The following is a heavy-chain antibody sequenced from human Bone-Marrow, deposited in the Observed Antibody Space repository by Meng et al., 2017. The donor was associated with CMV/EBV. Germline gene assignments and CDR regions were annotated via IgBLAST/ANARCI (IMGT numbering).Heavy chain of an antibody. CDR2: VSRRGDTI. V-gene: IGHV3-11*01. J-gene: IGHJ3*02. D-gene: IGHD3-3*01. Sequence: GESLKISCAASGFTFSDYHLSWIRQAPGKGLEWIPYVSRRGDTIYYGDSVKGRFSISRDNARNSVYLQMNSLRAEDTAVYYCAREKDGDWSTFDMWGQGTMVTVSS. CDR3: AREKDGDWSTFDM. CDR1: GFTFSDYH.